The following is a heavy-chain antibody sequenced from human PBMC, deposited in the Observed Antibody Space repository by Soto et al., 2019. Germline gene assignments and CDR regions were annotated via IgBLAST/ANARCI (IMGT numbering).Heavy chain of an antibody. V-gene: IGHV1-8*01. CDR3: ARVLDVLRCFDRLPTPPYYMDV. CDR1: GYTFTSYD. D-gene: IGHD3-9*01. Sequence: GASVNVSCKASGYTFTSYDINWVRQATGQGLEWMGWMNPSSGNTGYAQKFQGRVTMTRNTSISTAYMELSSLRSEDTAVYYCARVLDVLRCFDRLPTPPYYMDVWGKGTTVTVSS. CDR2: MNPSSGNT. J-gene: IGHJ6*03.